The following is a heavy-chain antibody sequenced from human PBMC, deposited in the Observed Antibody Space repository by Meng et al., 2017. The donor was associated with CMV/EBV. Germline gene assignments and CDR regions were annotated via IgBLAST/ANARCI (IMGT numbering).Heavy chain of an antibody. V-gene: IGHV4-34*01. CDR1: GGSFSGYY. J-gene: IGHJ6*02. Sequence: GSLRLSCAVYGGSFSGYYWSWIRQPPGKGLEWIGEINHSGSTNYNPSLKSRVTISVDTSKNQFSLKLSSVTAADTAVYYCARGQKYCSGGSCYSGTLGYWGQGTTVTVSS. CDR2: INHSGST. CDR3: ARGQKYCSGGSCYSGTLGY. D-gene: IGHD2-15*01.